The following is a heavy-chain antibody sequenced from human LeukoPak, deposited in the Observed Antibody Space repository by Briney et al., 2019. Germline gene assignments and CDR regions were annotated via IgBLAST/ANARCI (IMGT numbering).Heavy chain of an antibody. D-gene: IGHD4-17*01. Sequence: PGGSLRLSCAASGFTFSSYDMHWVRQATGKGLEWVSAIGTAGDTYYPGSVKGRIAISKENAKNSLYLQMNSLRVGDTAVYYCARRTYGDYGRWYYDLWGRGTLVTVSS. CDR3: ARRTYGDYGRWYYDL. CDR1: GFTFSSYD. CDR2: IGTAGDT. J-gene: IGHJ2*01. V-gene: IGHV3-13*01.